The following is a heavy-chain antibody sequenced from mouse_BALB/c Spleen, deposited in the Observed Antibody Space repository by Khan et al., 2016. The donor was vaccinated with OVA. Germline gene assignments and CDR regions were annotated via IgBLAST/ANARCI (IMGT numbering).Heavy chain of an antibody. CDR3: VRDGAYHRNDGWFAY. CDR1: GYTFTSYT. Sequence: QVQLQQSGAELARPGASLKMSCKASGYTFTSYTIHWIKLGPGQVLAWIGYINPSNGYTNYNQKFKDKATLTADKSSTTAYMQLSSLTSDDSAVDNCVRDGAYHRNDGWFAYWGQGTLVTVSA. D-gene: IGHD2-14*01. V-gene: IGHV1-4*01. CDR2: INPSNGYT. J-gene: IGHJ3*01.